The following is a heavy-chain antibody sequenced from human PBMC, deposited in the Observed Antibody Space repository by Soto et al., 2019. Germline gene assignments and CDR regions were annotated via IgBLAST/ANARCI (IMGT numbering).Heavy chain of an antibody. J-gene: IGHJ4*02. CDR1: GFTFSNYG. CDR2: IWYDGSVT. D-gene: IGHD6-13*01. CDR3: AIDREQQLAADY. Sequence: QVQLVESGGGVVQPGRSLRLSCAASGFTFSNYGMHWVRQAPGKGLQWVAVIWYDGSVTDYAESVKGRITISRDNSKNTVYLQMNSLRAEDTAVYYCAIDREQQLAADYWRQGTLVTVSS. V-gene: IGHV3-33*01.